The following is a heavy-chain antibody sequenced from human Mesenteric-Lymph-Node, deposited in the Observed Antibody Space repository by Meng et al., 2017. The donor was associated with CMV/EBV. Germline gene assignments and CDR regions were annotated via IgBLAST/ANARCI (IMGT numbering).Heavy chain of an antibody. CDR1: GDSVSSGGYY. V-gene: IGHV4-61*08. Sequence: SETLSLTCTVSGDSVSSGGYYWSWIRQPPGKGLEWIGYIYYSGSTKYNPSLKSRVTISVDTSKNQFSLKLSSVTAADTAVYYCARDRSWVIGDRNYYGMDVWGQGTTVTVSS. CDR3: ARDRSWVIGDRNYYGMDV. J-gene: IGHJ6*02. CDR2: IYYSGST. D-gene: IGHD2-21*01.